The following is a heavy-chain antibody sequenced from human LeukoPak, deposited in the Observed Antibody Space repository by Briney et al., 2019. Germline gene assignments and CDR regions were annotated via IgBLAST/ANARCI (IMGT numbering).Heavy chain of an antibody. CDR3: ARDGWCSSTSCYTDYFDY. V-gene: IGHV1-18*01. CDR1: GYTFTSYG. J-gene: IGHJ4*02. D-gene: IGHD2-2*02. CDR2: ISAYNGNT. Sequence: ASVKVSCKAPGYTFTSYGISWVRQAPGQGLEWMGWISAYNGNTNYAQKLQGRVTMTTDTSTSTAYMELRSLRSDDTAVYYCARDGWCSSTSCYTDYFDYWGQGTLVTVSS.